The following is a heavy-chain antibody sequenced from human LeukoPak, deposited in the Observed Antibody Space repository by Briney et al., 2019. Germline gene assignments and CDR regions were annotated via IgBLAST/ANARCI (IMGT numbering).Heavy chain of an antibody. CDR3: AKDYDYVWGSYRLHAFDI. D-gene: IGHD3-16*02. J-gene: IGHJ3*02. Sequence: GGSLRLSCVASGFTFSGYAMSWVRQAPGKGLEWVSTISGGTGSTYYADSVKGRFTISRDNSRNTLYLQMNSLRAEDTAVYYCAKDYDYVWGSYRLHAFDIWGQGTMVTVSS. V-gene: IGHV3-23*01. CDR2: ISGGTGST. CDR1: GFTFSGYA.